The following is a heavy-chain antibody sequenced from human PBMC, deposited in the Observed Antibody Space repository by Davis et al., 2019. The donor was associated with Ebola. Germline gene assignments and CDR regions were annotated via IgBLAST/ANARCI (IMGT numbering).Heavy chain of an antibody. V-gene: IGHV2-70*11. CDR3: ARIEGLITGTTPYYYYYMDV. Sequence: SGPTLVTPTQTLTLTCTFSGFSLSTSGMCVSWIRQPPGKALDWLARIDWDDDKYYSTSLKTRPTISKDTSKNQVVLTMTNMDPVDTATYYCARIEGLITGTTPYYYYYMDVWGKGTTVTVSS. CDR1: GFSLSTSGMC. CDR2: IDWDDDK. J-gene: IGHJ6*03. D-gene: IGHD1-7*01.